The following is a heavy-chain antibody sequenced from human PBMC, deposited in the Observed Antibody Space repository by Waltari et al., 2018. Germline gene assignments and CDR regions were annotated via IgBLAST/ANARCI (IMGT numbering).Heavy chain of an antibody. V-gene: IGHV4-34*01. D-gene: IGHD2-2*01. CDR1: GGSFSGYY. Sequence: QVQLQQWGAGLLKPSETLSLTCAVYGGSFSGYYWSWIRQPPGKGLEWIGEINQSGSTNYNPSLKSRVTISVDTSKNQFSLKLSSVTAADTAVYYCAREGYCSSTSCRRVFDYYYMDVWGKGTTVTISS. J-gene: IGHJ6*03. CDR3: AREGYCSSTSCRRVFDYYYMDV. CDR2: INQSGST.